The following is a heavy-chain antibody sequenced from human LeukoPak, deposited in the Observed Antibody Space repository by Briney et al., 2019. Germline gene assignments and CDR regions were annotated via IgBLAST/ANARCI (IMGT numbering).Heavy chain of an antibody. J-gene: IGHJ4*02. D-gene: IGHD3-10*01. Sequence: GGSLRLSCAASGFTFSSSWMSWGRQAPGKGPEWVAHIKQDGRDKYYVDSVKGRFTISRDNAKNSLYLQLYSLRVEDTAMYYCARHSSGSYYTYWGQGTLVTVSS. CDR2: IKQDGRDK. CDR3: ARHSSGSYYTY. V-gene: IGHV3-7*01. CDR1: GFTFSSSW.